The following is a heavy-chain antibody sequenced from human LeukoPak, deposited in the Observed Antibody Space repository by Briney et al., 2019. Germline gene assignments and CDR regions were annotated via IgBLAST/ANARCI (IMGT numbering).Heavy chain of an antibody. CDR2: IKSKTDGGTT. CDR1: GFTFSESW. Sequence: GGSLRLSCAVSGFTFSESWMSWLRQAPGKGLEWVGRIKSKTDGGTTDYAAPVKGRFTISRDDSKNTLYLQMNSLKTEDTAVYYCTTDRKKKGDYWGQGTLVTVSS. CDR3: TTDRKKKGDY. V-gene: IGHV3-15*01. J-gene: IGHJ4*02.